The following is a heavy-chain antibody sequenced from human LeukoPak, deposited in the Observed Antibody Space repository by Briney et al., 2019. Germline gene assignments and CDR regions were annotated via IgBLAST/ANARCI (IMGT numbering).Heavy chain of an antibody. CDR2: ISSTGRTM. Sequence: GGSLRLSCADYGFTFSNYEMVWVRQAPGKGLEWVSYISSTGRTMYYADSVKGRFTISRDNAKKSLYLQMNSLRAEDTAVYYCARLSRATPDYWGQGTLVTVSS. V-gene: IGHV3-48*03. J-gene: IGHJ4*02. CDR1: GFTFSNYE. CDR3: ARLSRATPDY.